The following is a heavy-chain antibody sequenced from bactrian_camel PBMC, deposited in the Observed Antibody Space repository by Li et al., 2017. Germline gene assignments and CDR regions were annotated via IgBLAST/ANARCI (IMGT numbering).Heavy chain of an antibody. CDR1: SDRTLT. D-gene: IGHD6*01. Sequence: HVQLVESGGGSVQAGGSLRLVCTGFSDRTLTMTWIRQAPGKEREAVGSFYIYGHFPNYADSVKGRFTVSRDKDKNALHLQMNSLMVENTAMYYCAAGNPSLYPDSWKVPREYDVWGQGTQVTVS. CDR2: FYIYGHFP. J-gene: IGHJ4*01. V-gene: IGHV3-2*01. CDR3: AAGNPSLYPDSWKVPREYDV.